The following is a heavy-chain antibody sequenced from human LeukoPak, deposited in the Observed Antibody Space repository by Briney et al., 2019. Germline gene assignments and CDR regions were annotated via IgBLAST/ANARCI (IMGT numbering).Heavy chain of an antibody. D-gene: IGHD6-6*01. CDR1: GYTFTRYL. J-gene: IGHJ6*03. CDR3: ARDARISSSSSSEAFSYYCMDV. CDR2: INPSGGST. Sequence: ASVKVSCKASGYTFTRYLMHWVRQVPGQGPEWMGLINPSGGSTSYAQKFQGRVAVTRDMSTSAVYMELSSLRSEDTAVYYCARDARISSSSSSEAFSYYCMDVWGKGTTVTVSS. V-gene: IGHV1-46*01.